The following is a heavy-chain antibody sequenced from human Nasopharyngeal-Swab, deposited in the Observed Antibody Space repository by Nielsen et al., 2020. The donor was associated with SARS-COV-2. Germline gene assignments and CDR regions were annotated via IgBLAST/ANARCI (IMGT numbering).Heavy chain of an antibody. V-gene: IGHV3-30*03. CDR2: MSYDGSDK. CDR1: GFAFSVYG. J-gene: IGHJ6*02. Sequence: SCAASGFAFSVYGMHWVRQAPGKGLEWVAVMSYDGSDKYYADSVKGRFTISRDNSKNTLYLQMNRLRVEDTAMYYCARDGLDYDFWSAYFMDVWGQGTTVTVSS. CDR3: ARDGLDYDFWSAYFMDV. D-gene: IGHD3-3*01.